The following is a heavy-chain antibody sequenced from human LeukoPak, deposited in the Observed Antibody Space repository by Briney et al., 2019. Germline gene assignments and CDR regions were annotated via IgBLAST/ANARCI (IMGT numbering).Heavy chain of an antibody. CDR2: IKTKTDGGTT. V-gene: IGHV3-15*01. D-gene: IGHD1-26*01. CDR3: TTSKAGATTPFDY. CDR1: GFTFSNAW. J-gene: IGHJ4*02. Sequence: GGSLRLSCAASGFTFSNAWMSWVRQAPGEGLEWVGRIKTKTDGGTTDYVATVKGRFTISRDDSKNTLYLQMNSLKTEDTAVYYCTTSKAGATTPFDYWCQGTLVIVSS.